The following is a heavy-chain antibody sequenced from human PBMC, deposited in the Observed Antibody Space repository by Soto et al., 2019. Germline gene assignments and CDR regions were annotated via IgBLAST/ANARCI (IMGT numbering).Heavy chain of an antibody. CDR3: ARDGSGSLDY. Sequence: EVQLVESGGGLVQPGGSLRLSCAASGFTFSTYWMAWVRQAPGKGLEWVANINQDESDKNYVGSVKGRFTISRDNAKKSLYLQMNSLIAEDTALYYCARDGSGSLDYWGQGTLVTVSS. V-gene: IGHV3-7*01. CDR2: INQDESDK. CDR1: GFTFSTYW. D-gene: IGHD1-26*01. J-gene: IGHJ4*02.